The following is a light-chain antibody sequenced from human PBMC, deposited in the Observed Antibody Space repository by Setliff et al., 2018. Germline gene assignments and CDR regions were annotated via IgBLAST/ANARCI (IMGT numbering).Light chain of an antibody. CDR3: CSYAGIYTYV. CDR1: NSEVGGYKY. CDR2: DVS. Sequence: QSVLTQPRSVSGSPGQSATISCTGTNSEVGGYKYVSWYQQHPGKAPRFMIYDVSKRPSGVPDRFSGSKSGNTASLTISGLQAEDEADYYCCSYAGIYTYVFGSGTKVTVL. V-gene: IGLV2-11*01. J-gene: IGLJ1*01.